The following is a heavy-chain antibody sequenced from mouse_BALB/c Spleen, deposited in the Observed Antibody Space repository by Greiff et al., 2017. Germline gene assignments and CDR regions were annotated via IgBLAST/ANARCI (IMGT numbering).Heavy chain of an antibody. D-gene: IGHD4-1*01. Sequence: EVKLVESGGGLVKPGGSLKLSCAASGFTFSDYYMYWVRQTPEKRLEWVATISDGGSYTYYPDSVKGRFTISRDNAKNNLYLQMSSLKSEDTAMYYCARGTDWYYFDYWGQGTTLTVSS. CDR3: ARGTDWYYFDY. CDR1: GFTFSDYY. CDR2: ISDGGSYT. V-gene: IGHV5-4*02. J-gene: IGHJ2*01.